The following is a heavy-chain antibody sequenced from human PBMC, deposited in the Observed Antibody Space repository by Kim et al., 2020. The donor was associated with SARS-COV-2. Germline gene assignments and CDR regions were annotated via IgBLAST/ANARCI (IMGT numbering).Heavy chain of an antibody. J-gene: IGHJ4*02. CDR2: INSDGSIT. Sequence: GGSLRLSCAASGFTFKSYWMHWVRQAPGKGLVWVSRINSDGSITNYADSVKGRFTISRDNARNTVYLEMNSLRAEDTAVYFCARDLTLVRGAGDCWGQGTLVTVSS. V-gene: IGHV3-74*01. D-gene: IGHD3-10*01. CDR3: ARDLTLVRGAGDC. CDR1: GFTFKSYW.